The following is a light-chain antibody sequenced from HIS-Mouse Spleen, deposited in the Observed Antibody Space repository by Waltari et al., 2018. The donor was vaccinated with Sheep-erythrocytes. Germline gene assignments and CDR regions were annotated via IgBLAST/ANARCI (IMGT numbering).Light chain of an antibody. CDR1: QSLLHSNGYNY. CDR2: LGS. J-gene: IGKJ1*01. CDR3: MQALQTPWT. V-gene: IGKV2-28*01. Sequence: DIVMTQSPLSLPVTPGEPASISCRSSQSLLHSNGYNYLDWYLQKPGQSPHLLFYLGSNRASGVPDRFSGSGSGTDFTLRISRVEAEDVGVYYCMQALQTPWTFGQGTKVEFK.